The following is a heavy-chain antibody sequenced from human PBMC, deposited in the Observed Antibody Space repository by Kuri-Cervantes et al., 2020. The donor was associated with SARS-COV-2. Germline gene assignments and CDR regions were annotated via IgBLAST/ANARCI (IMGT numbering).Heavy chain of an antibody. D-gene: IGHD3-10*01. CDR1: GGSISSGDYY. V-gene: IGHV4-30-4*08. J-gene: IGHJ4*02. CDR3: ARDGGVGEAKEDY. CDR2: IYYSGST. Sequence: SETLSLTCTVSGGSISSGDYYWSWIRQPPGKGLEWIGYIYYSGSTYYNPSLKSRVTISADTSKNQFSLKLSSVTAADTAVYYCARDGGVGEAKEDYWGQGTLVTVSS.